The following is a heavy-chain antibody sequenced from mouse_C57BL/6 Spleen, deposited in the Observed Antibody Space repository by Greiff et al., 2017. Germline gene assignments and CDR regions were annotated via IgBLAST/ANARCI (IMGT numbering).Heavy chain of an antibody. CDR2: ISDGGSYT. J-gene: IGHJ1*03. D-gene: IGHD1-1*01. CDR3: ARDYYGSYWYFDV. V-gene: IGHV5-4*01. CDR1: GFTFSSYA. Sequence: EVMLVESGGGLVKPGGSLKLSCAASGFTFSSYAMSWVRQTPEKRLEWVATISDGGSYTYYPDNVKGRFTISRDNAKNNLDLQMSHLKSEDTAMYYCARDYYGSYWYFDVWGTGTTVTVSS.